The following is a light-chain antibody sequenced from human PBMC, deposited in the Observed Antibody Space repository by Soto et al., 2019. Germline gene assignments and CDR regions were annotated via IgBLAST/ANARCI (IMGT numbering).Light chain of an antibody. CDR2: GAS. V-gene: IGKV3-15*01. CDR1: QSISDT. CDR3: QQYNNWPWT. J-gene: IGKJ1*01. Sequence: EVMMTQSPATLSVSKGVRATLSCRASQSISDTLAWYQQKPGQAPRLLIYGASTRAPGFPARFSGSGSGTDFTLTISSLQSEDFAVYYCQQYNNWPWTFGQGTNVDIK.